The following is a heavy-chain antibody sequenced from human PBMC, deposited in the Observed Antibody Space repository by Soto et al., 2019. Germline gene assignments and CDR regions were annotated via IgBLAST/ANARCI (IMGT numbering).Heavy chain of an antibody. CDR1: GFTFSTYA. CDR3: ARSVTAAGTVYFDY. V-gene: IGHV3-23*01. Sequence: EVQLLESGGGLVQPGGSLRLSCAVSGFTFSTYAMSWVRQAPGKGLEWVSAISGSGGNTFYADSVKGRFTISRDNSINTLYLQMNSLRAEDTAVYYCARSVTAAGTVYFDYWGQGTLVTVSS. CDR2: ISGSGGNT. D-gene: IGHD6-13*01. J-gene: IGHJ4*02.